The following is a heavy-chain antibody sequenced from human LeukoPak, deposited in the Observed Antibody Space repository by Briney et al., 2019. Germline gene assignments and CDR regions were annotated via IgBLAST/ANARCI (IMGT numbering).Heavy chain of an antibody. CDR2: INHSGST. CDR3: ARGRYYYGSGSYPFDY. Sequence: SETLSLTCAVYGGSFSGYYWSWIRQPPGKGLEWIGEINHSGSTNYNPSPKSRVTISVGTSKNQFSLKLSSVTAADTAVYYCARGRYYYGSGSYPFDYWGQGTLVTVSS. V-gene: IGHV4-34*01. D-gene: IGHD3-10*01. CDR1: GGSFSGYY. J-gene: IGHJ4*02.